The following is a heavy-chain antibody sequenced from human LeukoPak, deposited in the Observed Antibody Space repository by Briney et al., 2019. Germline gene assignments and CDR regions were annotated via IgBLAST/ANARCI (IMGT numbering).Heavy chain of an antibody. J-gene: IGHJ5*02. CDR2: IYWSDDK. V-gene: IGHV2-5*01. CDR1: GFSLTTYGVG. CDR3: AHRLPGFSYAIKSPDWFDP. D-gene: IGHD5-18*01. Sequence: VSGPTLVNPTQTLTLTCTFSGFSLTTYGVGVGWIRQPPGKALEWLALIYWSDDKRYNPSLKSRLTISKDTSKNQVVLTMTNMDPVDTATYFCAHRLPGFSYAIKSPDWFDPWGQGTLVTVSS.